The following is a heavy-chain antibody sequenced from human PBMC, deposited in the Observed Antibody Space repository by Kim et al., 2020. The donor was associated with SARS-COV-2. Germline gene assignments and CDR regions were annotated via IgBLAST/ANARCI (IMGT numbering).Heavy chain of an antibody. CDR3: ARDHCTNTSCFDP. CDR1: GYSFTNHA. CDR2: IDTSTGTP. J-gene: IGHJ5*02. D-gene: IGHD2-8*01. Sequence: ASVKVSCRGSGYSFTNHAINWVRQAPGQGLEWMGGIDTSTGTPTYAQGFTGRFVFSLDTSVTTDYLQITSLKTEDTALYFCARDHCTNTSCFDPWGQGTLITVSS. V-gene: IGHV7-4-1*02.